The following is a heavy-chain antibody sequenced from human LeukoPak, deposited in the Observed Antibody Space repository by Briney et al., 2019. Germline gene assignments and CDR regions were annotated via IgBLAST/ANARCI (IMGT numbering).Heavy chain of an antibody. CDR1: GYTFTGYY. CDR2: INPNSGGT. Sequence: GASVKVSCKASGYTFTGYYMHWVRQAPGQGLEWMGWINPNSGGTNYAQKFQGRVTITRDTSISTAYMELSRLRSDDTAVYYCARGDVGSSGYYSGFDYWGQGTLVTVSS. CDR3: ARGDVGSSGYYSGFDY. D-gene: IGHD3-22*01. V-gene: IGHV1-2*02. J-gene: IGHJ4*02.